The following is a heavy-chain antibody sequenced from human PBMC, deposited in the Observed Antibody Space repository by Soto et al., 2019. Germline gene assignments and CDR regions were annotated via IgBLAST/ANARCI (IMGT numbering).Heavy chain of an antibody. D-gene: IGHD1-1*01. Sequence: EVQLVESGGGLVQPGGSLRLSRGASGFIFSNFDMHWVRQTTEKGLEWVSGIGFAGDTNYSGSVKGRFTISRENAKNSLFLQMNALRVEDTAVYYCARTGDGHHDFLDYWGQGILVSVSS. CDR1: GFIFSNFD. CDR2: IGFAGDT. V-gene: IGHV3-13*01. J-gene: IGHJ4*02. CDR3: ARTGDGHHDFLDY.